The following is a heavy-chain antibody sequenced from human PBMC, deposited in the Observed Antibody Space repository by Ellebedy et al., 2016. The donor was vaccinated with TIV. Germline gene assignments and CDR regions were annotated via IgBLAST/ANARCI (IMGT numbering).Heavy chain of an antibody. V-gene: IGHV3-23*01. Sequence: GESLKISXTASGFTSSNYVMSWVRQAPGKGLKWVSGISRTDDSTYYADSVKGRFTISRDDPKSTLYLQMNNLRAEDTAVYYCAKDRDDAGDFVFDSWGQGTLVTVSS. CDR3: AKDRDDAGDFVFDS. J-gene: IGHJ4*02. D-gene: IGHD4-17*01. CDR2: ISRTDDST. CDR1: GFTSSNYV.